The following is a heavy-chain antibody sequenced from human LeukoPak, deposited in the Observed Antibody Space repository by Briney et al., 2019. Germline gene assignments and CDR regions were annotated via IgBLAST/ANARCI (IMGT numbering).Heavy chain of an antibody. CDR2: IYSSGII. Sequence: PSETLSLTRTVSRGSLSSYYWSSIRPPAGKAPEWIGRIYSSGIINYKLSLKSRVTIPLDNSKNQRSLKLSYVTAADEAVYYCARDTGKSGYTDDWGQGTLVTVSS. J-gene: IGHJ4*02. D-gene: IGHD3-3*01. V-gene: IGHV4-4*07. CDR1: RGSLSSYY. CDR3: ARDTGKSGYTDD.